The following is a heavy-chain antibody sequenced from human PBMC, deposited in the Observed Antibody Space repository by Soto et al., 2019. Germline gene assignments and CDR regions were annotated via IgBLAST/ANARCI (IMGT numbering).Heavy chain of an antibody. CDR3: ARATRILAAAGMGWFDP. Sequence: ASVKVSCKASGYTFTGYYMHWVRQAPGQGLEWMGWINPNSGGTNYAQKFQGRVTMTGDTSISTAYMELSRLRSDDTAVYYCARATRILAAAGMGWFDPWGQGTLVTVSS. D-gene: IGHD6-13*01. CDR1: GYTFTGYY. J-gene: IGHJ5*02. CDR2: INPNSGGT. V-gene: IGHV1-2*02.